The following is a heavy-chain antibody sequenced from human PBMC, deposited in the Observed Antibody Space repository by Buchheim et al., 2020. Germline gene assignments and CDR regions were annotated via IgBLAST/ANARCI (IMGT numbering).Heavy chain of an antibody. V-gene: IGHV4-4*02. CDR3: ASGPTYYDFWSGSHTRDYYGMDV. J-gene: IGHJ6*02. D-gene: IGHD3-3*01. Sequence: QVQLQESGPGLVKPSGTLSLTCAVSGGSISSSNWWSWVRQPPGKGLEWIGEISHSGSTNYNPSPKSRVTISVDKSKNQFALKLSSVTAADTAVYYCASGPTYYDFWSGSHTRDYYGMDVWGQGTT. CDR2: ISHSGST. CDR1: GGSISSSNW.